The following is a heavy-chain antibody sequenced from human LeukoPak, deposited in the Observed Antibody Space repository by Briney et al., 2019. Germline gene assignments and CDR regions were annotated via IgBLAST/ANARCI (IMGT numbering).Heavy chain of an antibody. CDR1: GGSISSYY. D-gene: IGHD4-23*01. CDR3: ARDYGGNSNYYYYGMDV. CDR2: IYYSGST. J-gene: IGHJ6*02. Sequence: SETLSLTCTVSGGSISSYYWSWIRQPPGKGLEWIGYIYYSGSTNYNPSLKSRVTISVDTSKNQFPLKLNSVTAADTAVYYCARDYGGNSNYYYYGMDVWGQGTTVTVSS. V-gene: IGHV4-59*01.